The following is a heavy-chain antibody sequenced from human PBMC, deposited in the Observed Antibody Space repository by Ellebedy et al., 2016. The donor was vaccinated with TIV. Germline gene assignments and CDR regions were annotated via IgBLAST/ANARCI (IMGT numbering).Heavy chain of an antibody. D-gene: IGHD5-24*01. CDR3: VKDRRDGTNYVDS. CDR2: VYYSGNT. Sequence: SETLSLXXTVSGDSVTSYNSYWSWIRQAPEKDLEWIGCVYYSGNTLYSPSLKSRVTVSLDTSKNQFFLTLTSVTAADTAIYYCVKDRRDGTNYVDSWGRGTLVTVSS. J-gene: IGHJ4*02. CDR1: GDSVTSYNSY. V-gene: IGHV4-61*01.